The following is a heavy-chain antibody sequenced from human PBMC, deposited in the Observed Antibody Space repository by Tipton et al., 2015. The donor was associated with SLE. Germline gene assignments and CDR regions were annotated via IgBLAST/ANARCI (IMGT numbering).Heavy chain of an antibody. V-gene: IGHV4-61*02. Sequence: LRLSCTVSGGSISSGSYYWSWIRQPAGKGLEWIGRIYTSGSTNYNPSLKSRVTISVDTSKNQFSLKLSSVTAADTAVYYCAGGGGTGPTRAFDIWGQGTMVTVSS. CDR3: AGGGGTGPTRAFDI. CDR2: IYTSGST. D-gene: IGHD1-7*01. J-gene: IGHJ3*02. CDR1: GGSISSGSYY.